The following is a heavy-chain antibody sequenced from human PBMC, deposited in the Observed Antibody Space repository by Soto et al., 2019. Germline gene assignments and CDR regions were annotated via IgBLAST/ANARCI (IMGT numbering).Heavy chain of an antibody. Sequence: EVQLVESGGGLVQPGGSLRLSCAASGFTSSAYWMHWVRQAPGKGLVWVSRVNGVGTTMYADSVKGRFTISTDSAKNTMYLQMNSLRVEDTAVYYCAKSPGDYARHGMDVWGQGTKVTVSS. D-gene: IGHD3-16*01. CDR2: VNGVGTT. J-gene: IGHJ6*02. V-gene: IGHV3-74*03. CDR3: AKSPGDYARHGMDV. CDR1: GFTSSAYW.